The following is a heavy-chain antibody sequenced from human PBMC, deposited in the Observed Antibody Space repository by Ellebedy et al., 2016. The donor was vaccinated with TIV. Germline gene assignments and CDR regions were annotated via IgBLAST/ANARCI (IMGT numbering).Heavy chain of an antibody. D-gene: IGHD3-10*01. V-gene: IGHV1-69*13. Sequence: ASVKVSCKASGGTFSSYAISWVRQAPGQGLEWMGGIVPVLLTTKSAQKFQGRVTFTADESTSTAYMELSSLRSEDTAMYYCARGRELDLGSGSPELAFWGQGTLVTVSS. CDR2: IVPVLLTT. J-gene: IGHJ4*02. CDR3: ARGRELDLGSGSPELAF. CDR1: GGTFSSYA.